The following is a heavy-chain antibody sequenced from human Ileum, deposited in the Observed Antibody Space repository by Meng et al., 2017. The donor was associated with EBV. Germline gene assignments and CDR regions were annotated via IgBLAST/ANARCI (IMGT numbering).Heavy chain of an antibody. Sequence: QVKDSVPGLGDPSQCLSLSCVISGDSVSSDKTGWNWIRQSPSRGLEWLGRTYRRSRWYYDYALSVKSRINISPDTSKNQVSLQLNSVTDEDTGIYYCATSRIAKFDRWGQGTLVTVSS. CDR2: TYRRSRWYY. CDR1: GDSVSSDKTG. J-gene: IGHJ5*02. V-gene: IGHV6-1*01. CDR3: ATSRIAKFDR.